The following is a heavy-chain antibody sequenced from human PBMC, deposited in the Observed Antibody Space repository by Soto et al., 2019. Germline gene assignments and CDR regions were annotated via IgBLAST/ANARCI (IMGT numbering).Heavy chain of an antibody. J-gene: IGHJ4*02. CDR3: VKDDQLGGEVYYFDY. Sequence: GGSLRLSCSASGFTFSSYAMHWVRQAPGKGLEYVSAISSNVGSTYYADSVKGRFTISRDNSKNTLDLQMSSLRAEDTAVYYCVKDDQLGGEVYYFDYWGQGTLVTVSS. CDR2: ISSNVGST. D-gene: IGHD1-1*01. V-gene: IGHV3-64D*09. CDR1: GFTFSSYA.